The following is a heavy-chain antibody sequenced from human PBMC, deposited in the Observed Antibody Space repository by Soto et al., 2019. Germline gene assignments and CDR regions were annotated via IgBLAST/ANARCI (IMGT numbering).Heavy chain of an antibody. Sequence: QVQLVQSGAEVKKPGSSMTVACKAPVGTFSTYAISWVRQAPGQGLEWMGGVIPIFGTPKYAQKFQGRVTITADESTSTGYMERRSLRSEDTAVYDGARSQGGSSSLDIYYYYYYGMDVWGQGTTVTVSS. CDR2: VIPIFGTP. J-gene: IGHJ6*02. CDR3: ARSQGGSSSLDIYYYYYYGMDV. V-gene: IGHV1-69*01. CDR1: VGTFSTYA. D-gene: IGHD2-15*01.